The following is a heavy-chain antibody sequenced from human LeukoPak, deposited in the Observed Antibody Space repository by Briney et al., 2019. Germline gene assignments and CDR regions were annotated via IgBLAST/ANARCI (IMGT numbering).Heavy chain of an antibody. D-gene: IGHD1-26*01. CDR3: ARLRVGATGYFDS. CDR2: VYYSGST. J-gene: IGHJ4*02. CDR1: GGSISSSSYH. Sequence: KPSETLSLTCTGSGGSISSSSYHWGWIRPPPGKGLEWIGSVYYSGSTYNNPSLKSRVTISVDTSKKQFSLKISSVTAADTAVYYCARLRVGATGYFDSWGQGTLVTVSS. V-gene: IGHV4-39*01.